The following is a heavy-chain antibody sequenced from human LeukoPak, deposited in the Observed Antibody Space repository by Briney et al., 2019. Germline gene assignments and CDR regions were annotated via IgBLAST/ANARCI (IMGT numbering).Heavy chain of an antibody. J-gene: IGHJ4*02. CDR2: IYTSGST. CDR1: GGSISSYY. D-gene: IGHD6-13*01. V-gene: IGHV4-4*07. CDR3: ARQYSSSWYLDY. Sequence: PPETLSLTCTVSGGSISSYYWSWIRQPAGKGLEWIGRIYTSGSTNYNPSLKSRVTISVDKSKNQFSLKLSSVTAADTAVYYCARQYSSSWYLDYWGQGTLVTVSS.